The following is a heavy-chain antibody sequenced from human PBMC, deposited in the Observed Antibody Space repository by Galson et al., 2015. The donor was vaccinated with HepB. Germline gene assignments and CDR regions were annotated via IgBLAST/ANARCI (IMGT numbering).Heavy chain of an antibody. D-gene: IGHD2-2*01. CDR3: ARGRGYCSSTDCYGNFDF. CDR1: GNTLGELS. Sequence: SCKVSGNTLGELSVHWIRQAPGKGLEWVSHISSTNIYTYYADSVKGRFTISRDNAKDSLHLQMNSLRAEDTAVYYCARGRGYCSSTDCYGNFDFWGQGTLVTVSS. V-gene: IGHV3-11*03. J-gene: IGHJ4*02. CDR2: ISSTNIYT.